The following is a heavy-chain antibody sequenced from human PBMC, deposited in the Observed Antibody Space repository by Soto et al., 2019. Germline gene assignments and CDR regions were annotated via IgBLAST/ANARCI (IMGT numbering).Heavy chain of an antibody. CDR1: GFTFSSYA. CDR3: AREDSYGPLVDY. Sequence: SLRLSGAASGFTFSSYAMHWVRQAPGKGLEWVAVISYDGSNKYYADSVKGRLTISRDNSKNTLYLQMNSLRAEDTAVYYCAREDSYGPLVDYWGQGTLVTVSS. V-gene: IGHV3-30-3*01. D-gene: IGHD5-18*01. CDR2: ISYDGSNK. J-gene: IGHJ4*02.